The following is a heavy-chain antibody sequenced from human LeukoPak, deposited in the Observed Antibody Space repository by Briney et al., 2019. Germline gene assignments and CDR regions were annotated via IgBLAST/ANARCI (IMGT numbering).Heavy chain of an antibody. CDR1: GGTFSSYA. CDR2: IIPIFGTA. CDR3: ARDLRRGYSYGRLGY. D-gene: IGHD5-18*01. Sequence: GASVKVSCKASGGTFSSYAISRVRQAPGQGLEWMGRIIPIFGTANYAQKLQGRVTMTTDTSTSTAYMELRSLRSDDTAVYYCARDLRRGYSYGRLGYWGQGTLVTVSS. V-gene: IGHV1-69*05. J-gene: IGHJ4*02.